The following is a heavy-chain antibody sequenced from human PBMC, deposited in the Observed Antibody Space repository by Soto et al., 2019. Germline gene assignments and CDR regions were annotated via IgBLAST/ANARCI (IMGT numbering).Heavy chain of an antibody. J-gene: IGHJ4*02. CDR1: GYTFTSYY. D-gene: IGHD5-18*01. CDR2: INPSGGST. CDR3: ARGQTAWIQLWAYFDY. Sequence: GASVKVSCKASGYTFTSYYMHWVRQAPGQGLEWMGIINPSGGSTSYAQKFQGRVTMTRDTPTSTVYMELSSLRSEDTAVYYCARGQTAWIQLWAYFDYWGQGTMVTVSS. V-gene: IGHV1-46*01.